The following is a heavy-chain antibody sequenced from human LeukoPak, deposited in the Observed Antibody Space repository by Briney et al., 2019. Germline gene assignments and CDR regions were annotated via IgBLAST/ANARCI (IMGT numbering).Heavy chain of an antibody. V-gene: IGHV3-66*01. Sequence: PGGSLRLSCAASGFTVSSNYMSWVRQPPGKGLEWVAVIYSGGSTYYADSVKGRFTISRDNSKNTLYLQMTSLRAEDTAVYYCARARATAMVPYFDYWGQGTLVTVSS. CDR3: ARARATAMVPYFDY. CDR1: GFTVSSNY. D-gene: IGHD5-18*01. J-gene: IGHJ4*02. CDR2: IYSGGST.